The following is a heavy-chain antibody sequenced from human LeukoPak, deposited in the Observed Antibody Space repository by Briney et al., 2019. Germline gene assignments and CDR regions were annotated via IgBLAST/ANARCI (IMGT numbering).Heavy chain of an antibody. Sequence: EGSLRLSCAASGFPFSDVWMRWIRQSAGKGLEWVGRVKTKSDGAATDYAAPVRGRFTISRDDSKKMVYVEMESLKTEDTAVYYCCTDDHGDGPLDYWGQGTLVTVSS. D-gene: IGHD4-17*01. CDR2: VKTKSDGAAT. J-gene: IGHJ4*02. V-gene: IGHV3-15*01. CDR1: GFPFSDVW. CDR3: CTDDHGDGPLDY.